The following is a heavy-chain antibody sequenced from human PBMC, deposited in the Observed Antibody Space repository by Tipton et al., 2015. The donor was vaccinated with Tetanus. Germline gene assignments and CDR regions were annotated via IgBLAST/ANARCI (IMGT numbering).Heavy chain of an antibody. V-gene: IGHV3-53*01. CDR2: IYSGGST. J-gene: IGHJ4*02. Sequence: LSLTCAVNGGSSSDYYWTWIRQAPGKGLEWVSVIYSGGSTYYADSVKGRFTISRDNSKNTLYLQMNSLRAEDTAVYYCARDSSSWGRNWGQGALVTVSS. CDR1: GGSSSDYY. D-gene: IGHD6-13*01. CDR3: ARDSSSWGRN.